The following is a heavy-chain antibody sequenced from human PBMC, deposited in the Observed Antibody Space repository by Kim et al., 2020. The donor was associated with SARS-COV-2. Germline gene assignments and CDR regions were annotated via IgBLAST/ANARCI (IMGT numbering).Heavy chain of an antibody. CDR2: INPSGGST. CDR3: AREEYSYGSPREYYGMDV. D-gene: IGHD5-18*01. J-gene: IGHJ6*02. V-gene: IGHV1-46*01. Sequence: ASVKVSCKASGYTFTSYYMHWVRQAPGQGLEWMGIINPSGGSTSYAQKFQGRVTMTRDTSTSTVYMELSSLRSEDTAVYYCAREEYSYGSPREYYGMDVWGQGTTVTVSS. CDR1: GYTFTSYY.